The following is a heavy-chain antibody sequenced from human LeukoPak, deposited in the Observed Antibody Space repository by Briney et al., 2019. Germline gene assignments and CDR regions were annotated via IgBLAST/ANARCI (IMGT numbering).Heavy chain of an antibody. D-gene: IGHD1-26*01. V-gene: IGHV3-30-3*02. CDR1: GFTFSSYA. Sequence: GGSLRLSCAASGFTFSSYAMHWVRQAPGKGLEWVAVISYDGSNKYYADSVKGRFTISRDNSKNTLYLQMNSLRAEDTAVYYCAKNSPRGATLDYWGQGTLVTVSS. CDR3: AKNSPRGATLDY. J-gene: IGHJ4*02. CDR2: ISYDGSNK.